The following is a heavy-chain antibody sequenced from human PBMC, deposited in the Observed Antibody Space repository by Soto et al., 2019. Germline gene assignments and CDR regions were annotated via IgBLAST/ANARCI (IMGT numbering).Heavy chain of an antibody. Sequence: EVQLVESGGGLVKPGGSLRLSCAASGFTFSTYSMNWVRQAPGKGLEWVSAISSSSSYIYYADSVKGRFTISRDNAKNSLYLQMNSLRAEDTAVYYCARGLSDSYFQHWGQCTLGTVSS. CDR1: GFTFSTYS. CDR3: ARGLSDSYFQH. D-gene: IGHD2-21*02. J-gene: IGHJ1*01. CDR2: ISSSSSYI. V-gene: IGHV3-21*01.